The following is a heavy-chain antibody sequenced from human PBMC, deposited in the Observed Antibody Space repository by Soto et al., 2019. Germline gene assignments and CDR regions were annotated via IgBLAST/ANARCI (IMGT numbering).Heavy chain of an antibody. CDR1: GFTFSSYS. D-gene: IGHD2-15*01. CDR2: ISSSSSYI. V-gene: IGHV3-21*01. CDR3: ARDDYTCYYFSGCFCHRPYGMDV. Sequence: GGSLRLSCAASGFTFSSYSMNWVRQAPGRGLEWVSSISSSSSYIYYADSVKGRFTISRDNAKNSLYLQMNSLRAEDTAVYYCARDDYTCYYFSGCFCHRPYGMDVWGQGTTVTV. J-gene: IGHJ6*02.